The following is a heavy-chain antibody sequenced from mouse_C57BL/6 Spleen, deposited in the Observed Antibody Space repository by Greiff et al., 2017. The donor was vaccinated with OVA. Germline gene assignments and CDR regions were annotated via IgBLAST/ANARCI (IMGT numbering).Heavy chain of an antibody. D-gene: IGHD2-5*01. CDR2: ISDGGSYT. CDR3: ARDRDSNYAMDY. V-gene: IGHV5-4*01. J-gene: IGHJ4*01. CDR1: GFTFSSYA. Sequence: EVQVVESGGGLVKPGGSLKLSCAASGFTFSSYAMSWVRQTPEKRLEWVATISDGGSYTYYPDNVKGRFTISRDNAKNNLYLQMSHLKSEDTAMYYCARDRDSNYAMDYWGQGTSVTVSS.